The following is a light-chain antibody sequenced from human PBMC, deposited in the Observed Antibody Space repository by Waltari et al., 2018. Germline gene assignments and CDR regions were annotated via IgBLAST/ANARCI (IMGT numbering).Light chain of an antibody. V-gene: IGKV3-11*01. J-gene: IGKJ3*01. CDR3: QQGT. Sequence: EIVLTQSPATLSLSPGERATLSCRASQSVSTYLAWYQHKPGQAPRLLIYDASNRATGIPARFSGSGSGTDFTLTISSLEPDDFAVYYCQQGTFGPGTKVDI. CDR2: DAS. CDR1: QSVSTY.